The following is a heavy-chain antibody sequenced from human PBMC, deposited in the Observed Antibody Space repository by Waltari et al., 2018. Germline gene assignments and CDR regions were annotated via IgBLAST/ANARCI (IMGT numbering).Heavy chain of an antibody. Sequence: EVQLLESGGGLVQPGGSLRLSCAASGFTFSSYDMSWVRQAPGKGLEWVSAISPSGGSTHYGDSVKGRFTIARDNSKNTLYLQLNSLRDEDTAIYYCAKDRDESEPYCGSDCYWDYWGQGTLVTVSS. CDR1: GFTFSSYD. J-gene: IGHJ4*02. D-gene: IGHD2-21*01. CDR3: AKDRDESEPYCGSDCYWDY. CDR2: ISPSGGST. V-gene: IGHV3-23*01.